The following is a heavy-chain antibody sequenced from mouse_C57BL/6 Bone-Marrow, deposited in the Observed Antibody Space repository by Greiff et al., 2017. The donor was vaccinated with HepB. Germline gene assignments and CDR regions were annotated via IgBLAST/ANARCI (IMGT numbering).Heavy chain of an antibody. Sequence: VQLVESGAELARPGASVKLSCKASGYTFTSYGISWVKQRTGQGLEWIGEIYPRSGNTYYNEKFKGKATLTADKSSSTAYMELRSLTSEDSAVYFCARFFLGDYGSRADYWGQGTSVTVSS. CDR1: GYTFTSYG. D-gene: IGHD1-1*01. J-gene: IGHJ4*01. CDR2: IYPRSGNT. V-gene: IGHV1-81*01. CDR3: ARFFLGDYGSRADY.